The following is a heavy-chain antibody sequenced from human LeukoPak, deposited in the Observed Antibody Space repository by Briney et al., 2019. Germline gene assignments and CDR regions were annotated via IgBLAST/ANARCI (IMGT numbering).Heavy chain of an antibody. CDR1: GYTFTGYY. J-gene: IGHJ4*02. D-gene: IGHD3-3*01. V-gene: IGHV1-2*04. Sequence: AASVKVSCKASGYTFTGYYMHWVRQAPGQGLEWMGWINPNSGGTNYAQKFQGWVTMTRDTSISTAYMELSRLRSDDTAVYYCARPPDFWSGYYAHLFDYWGQGTLVTVSS. CDR3: ARPPDFWSGYYAHLFDY. CDR2: INPNSGGT.